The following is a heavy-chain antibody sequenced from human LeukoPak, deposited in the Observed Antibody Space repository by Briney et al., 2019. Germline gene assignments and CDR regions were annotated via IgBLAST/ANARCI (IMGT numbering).Heavy chain of an antibody. J-gene: IGHJ4*02. V-gene: IGHV3-30*02. D-gene: IGHD5-12*01. Sequence: PGGSLRLSCAASGFTFSSYAMHWVRQAPGKGLEWVSFIRYDGSKKYYADSVKGRFTISRDNSKNTLYLQMNSLRVKDTAVYYCVKEVVATIPPLWGQGILVTVSS. CDR2: IRYDGSKK. CDR3: VKEVVATIPPL. CDR1: GFTFSSYA.